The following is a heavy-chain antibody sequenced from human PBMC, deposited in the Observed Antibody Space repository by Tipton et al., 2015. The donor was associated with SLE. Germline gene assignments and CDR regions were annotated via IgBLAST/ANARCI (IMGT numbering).Heavy chain of an antibody. CDR2: IIPIFGTA. Sequence: QVQLVQSGAEVKKPGASVKVSCKASGYTFTSYGISWVRQAPGQGLEWMGGIIPIFGTANYAQKFQGRVTITADKSTSTAYMGLSSLRSEDTAVYYCARENTMVRAPFDYWGQGTLVTVSS. CDR3: ARENTMVRAPFDY. J-gene: IGHJ4*02. CDR1: GYTFTSYG. V-gene: IGHV1-69*06. D-gene: IGHD3-10*01.